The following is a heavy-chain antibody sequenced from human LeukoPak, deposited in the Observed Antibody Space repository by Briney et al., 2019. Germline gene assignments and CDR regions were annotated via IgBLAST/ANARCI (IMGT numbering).Heavy chain of an antibody. Sequence: SETLSLTCTVSGGSISSSSYYWAWIRQSPGKGLEWIANIYYGGSSYYNPSLKSRVTISVDTSKNQFSLKLSSVTAADTAVYYCARCLEQPTTNEFDYWGQGTLVTVSS. J-gene: IGHJ4*02. CDR2: IYYGGSS. CDR3: ARCLEQPTTNEFDY. V-gene: IGHV4-39*07. D-gene: IGHD6-13*01. CDR1: GGSISSSSYY.